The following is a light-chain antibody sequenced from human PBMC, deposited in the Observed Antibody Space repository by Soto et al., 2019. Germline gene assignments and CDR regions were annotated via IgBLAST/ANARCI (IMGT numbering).Light chain of an antibody. CDR2: EVN. CDR3: SSYAGSTNV. J-gene: IGLJ1*01. CDR1: SSDVGGYNY. Sequence: QSVLTQPPSASGSPGQSVAISCTGTSSDVGGYNYVSWYQQHPGKAPKLMIYEVNKRPSGFPDRFSGSKSGNTASLTVSGLQAEDEADYYCSSYAGSTNVFGTGTKLPVL. V-gene: IGLV2-8*01.